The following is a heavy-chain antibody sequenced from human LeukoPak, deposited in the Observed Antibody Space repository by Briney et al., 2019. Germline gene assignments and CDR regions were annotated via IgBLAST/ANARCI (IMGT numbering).Heavy chain of an antibody. Sequence: SGGSLRLSCSASGFIFSTYNMNWVRQAPGKALEWVSSITSSSSHTYYADSVKGRYTISRDNAKNSLYLQMDSLRAEDTAVYYCARDPYSGGYGAYYYYYMDVWGKGTTVTISS. D-gene: IGHD1-26*01. V-gene: IGHV3-21*01. CDR2: ITSSSSHT. CDR3: ARDPYSGGYGAYYYYYMDV. CDR1: GFIFSTYN. J-gene: IGHJ6*03.